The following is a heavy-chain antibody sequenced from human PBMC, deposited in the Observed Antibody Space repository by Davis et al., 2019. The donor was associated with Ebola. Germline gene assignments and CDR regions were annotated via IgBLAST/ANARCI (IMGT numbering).Heavy chain of an antibody. CDR1: GGSFSGYY. CDR2: SIHSGST. Sequence: PSEILSLTCAVYGGSFSGYYWSWIRQSPGKGLEWIGESIHSGSTNYNPYLESRVTISVDTSKNQFSLKLNSVTDADTAVYYCARGRIDCRSTTCHSFRRWFAPWGQGTPVTVSS. D-gene: IGHD2-2*01. V-gene: IGHV4-34*01. J-gene: IGHJ5*02. CDR3: ARGRIDCRSTTCHSFRRWFAP.